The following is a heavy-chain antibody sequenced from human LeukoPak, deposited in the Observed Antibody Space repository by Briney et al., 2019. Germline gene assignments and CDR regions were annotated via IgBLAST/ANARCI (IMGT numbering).Heavy chain of an antibody. D-gene: IGHD6-19*01. CDR3: AKESVAGTFSYYMDV. CDR2: ISWDGGST. Sequence: GGSLRLSCAASGFTFDDYAMHWVRQAPGKGLEWVSLISWDGGSTYYADSVKGRFTISRDNSKNSPYLQMNSLRAEDTALYYCAKESVAGTFSYYMDVWGKGTTVTVSS. V-gene: IGHV3-43D*03. CDR1: GFTFDDYA. J-gene: IGHJ6*03.